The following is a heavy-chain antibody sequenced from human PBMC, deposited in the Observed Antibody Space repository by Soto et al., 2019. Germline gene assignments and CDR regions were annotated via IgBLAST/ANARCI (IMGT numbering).Heavy chain of an antibody. J-gene: IGHJ4*02. D-gene: IGHD3-10*01. Sequence: ASVKVSCKASGYTFTSYDINWVRQATGQGLEWMGWMNPNSGNTGYAQKFQGRVTMTRNTSISTAYMELSSLRSEDTAVYYCARVTNPTYYYGSGSYYNPTPIDYWGQGTLVTVSS. V-gene: IGHV1-8*01. CDR1: GYTFTSYD. CDR2: MNPNSGNT. CDR3: ARVTNPTYYYGSGSYYNPTPIDY.